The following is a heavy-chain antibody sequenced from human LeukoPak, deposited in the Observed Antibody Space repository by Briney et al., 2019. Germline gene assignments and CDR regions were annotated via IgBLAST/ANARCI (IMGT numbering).Heavy chain of an antibody. CDR1: GFTFSSYS. D-gene: IGHD3-16*01. CDR2: MSYDGSNK. CDR3: ARGRPLGASFWVY. J-gene: IGHJ4*02. V-gene: IGHV3-30*03. Sequence: GGSLRLSCAASGFTFSSYSMNWVRQAPGKGLEWVAVMSYDGSNKYYADSVKGRFTISRDNAKNSLFLQMNSLRAEDTAVYYCARGRPLGASFWVYWGQGTLVTVSS.